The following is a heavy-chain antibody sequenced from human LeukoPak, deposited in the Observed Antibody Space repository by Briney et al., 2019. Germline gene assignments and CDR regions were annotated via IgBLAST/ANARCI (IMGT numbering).Heavy chain of an antibody. CDR1: GGSISSGSYY. J-gene: IGHJ4*02. CDR3: AGFTFFRGVITFDY. CDR2: VDHSGGT. D-gene: IGHD3-10*01. V-gene: IGHV4-39*05. Sequence: SETPSLTCTVSGGSISSGSYYWSWIRQPPGKGLEWIGSVDHSGGTYYNPSLRSRVSISVDTSKNQFSLKLSSVTAADTAVYSCAGFTFFRGVITFDYWGQGTLVTVSS.